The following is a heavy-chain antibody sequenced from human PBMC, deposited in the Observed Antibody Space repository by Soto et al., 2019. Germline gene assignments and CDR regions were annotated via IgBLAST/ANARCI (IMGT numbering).Heavy chain of an antibody. Sequence: SETLSLTCTVSGASISSYYWGWIRQPPGKRLEWIGYIHYSGSTNYNPSLRSRVTISVDTPKNQFSLKVSSMTAADTAIYYCARGGGGARKGRWFDPWGQGTMVTVSS. D-gene: IGHD3-16*01. CDR1: GASISSYY. CDR3: ARGGGGARKGRWFDP. CDR2: IHYSGST. V-gene: IGHV4-59*01. J-gene: IGHJ5*02.